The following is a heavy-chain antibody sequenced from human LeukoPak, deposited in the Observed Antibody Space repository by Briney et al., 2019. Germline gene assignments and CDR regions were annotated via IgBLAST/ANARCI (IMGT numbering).Heavy chain of an antibody. Sequence: PSETLSLTCTVSGGSISIITYHWGWIRQPPGKGLEWIGNIYYSGSTYYNPSLKSRVTISVDTSKNQFSLKLSSVTAADTAVYYCARDYMVRGVIDYWGQGTLVTVSS. D-gene: IGHD3-10*01. J-gene: IGHJ4*02. CDR3: ARDYMVRGVIDY. V-gene: IGHV4-39*07. CDR2: IYYSGST. CDR1: GGSISIITYH.